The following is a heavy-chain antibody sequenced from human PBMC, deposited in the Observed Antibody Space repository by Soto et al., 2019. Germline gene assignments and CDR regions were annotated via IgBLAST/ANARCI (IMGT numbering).Heavy chain of an antibody. CDR2: ISDKGDTT. D-gene: IGHD3-3*01. CDR1: GFTLSDYS. J-gene: IGHJ3*02. Sequence: EVQLVESGGGLVQPGWSLRLSCAASGFTLSDYSMPWVRQAAGKGLEYVSAISDKGDTTYYANSVKGRFTISRDNFKDELYLQMGSLRAEDMAVSYCGRVSGVGQGDFAMWGQGTMVTVSS. V-gene: IGHV3-64*01. CDR3: GRVSGVGQGDFAM.